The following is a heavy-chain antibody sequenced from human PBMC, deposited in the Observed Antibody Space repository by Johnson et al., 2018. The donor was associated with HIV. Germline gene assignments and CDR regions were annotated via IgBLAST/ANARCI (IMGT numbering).Heavy chain of an antibody. CDR2: MSFDGSNK. CDR3: ARDPTIAWDLKGDAFDI. V-gene: IGHV3-30*04. D-gene: IGHD1-26*01. CDR1: GFTFSSYA. Sequence: QMQLVESGGGVVQPGRSLRLSCAASGFTFSSYAMHWVRQAPGKGLEWVALMSFDGSNKYYADSVKGRFTISRDYSKNTLYLQMNSLRAEDTALYYCARDPTIAWDLKGDAFDIWGQGTMVTVSS. J-gene: IGHJ3*02.